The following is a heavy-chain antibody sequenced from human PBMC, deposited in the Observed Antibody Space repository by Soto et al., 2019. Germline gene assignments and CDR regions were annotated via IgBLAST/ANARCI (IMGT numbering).Heavy chain of an antibody. J-gene: IGHJ5*02. CDR1: GFTFSNYA. V-gene: IGHV3-30*04. Sequence: GGSLRLSCSASGFTFSNYALHWVRQAPGKGLEWVAIISYDGRNMYYADSVKGRFTISRDNSKNTLYPQMNSLRSEDTAVYYCVSSDSSGYTINNWFDPWGPGTLVTVSS. D-gene: IGHD3-22*01. CDR2: ISYDGRNM. CDR3: VSSDSSGYTINNWFDP.